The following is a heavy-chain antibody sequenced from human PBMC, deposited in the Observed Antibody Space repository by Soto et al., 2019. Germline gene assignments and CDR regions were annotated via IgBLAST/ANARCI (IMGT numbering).Heavy chain of an antibody. Sequence: QARGQRLEWIGWIVVGRGNTNYAQKFQERVTITRDMSTSTAYMELSSLRSEDTAVYYCAVDRGPDAFAIWGKGTMVTVSS. J-gene: IGHJ3*02. CDR3: AVDRGPDAFAI. CDR2: IVVGRGNT. V-gene: IGHV1-58*01.